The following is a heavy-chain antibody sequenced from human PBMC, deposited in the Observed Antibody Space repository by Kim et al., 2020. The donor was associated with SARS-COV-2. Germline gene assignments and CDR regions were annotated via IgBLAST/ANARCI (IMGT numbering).Heavy chain of an antibody. J-gene: IGHJ4*02. CDR3: ARQPTLDTAMVA. Sequence: SETLSLTCTVSGGSISSYYWSWIRQPPGKGLEWIGYIYYSGSTNYNPSLKSRVTISVDTSKNQFSLKLSSVTAADTAVYYCARQPTLDTAMVAWGQGTLVTVSS. CDR1: GGSISSYY. CDR2: IYYSGST. D-gene: IGHD5-18*01. V-gene: IGHV4-59*08.